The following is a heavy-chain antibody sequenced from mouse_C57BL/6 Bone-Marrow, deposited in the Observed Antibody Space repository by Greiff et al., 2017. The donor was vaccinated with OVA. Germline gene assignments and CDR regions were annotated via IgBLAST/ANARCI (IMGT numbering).Heavy chain of an antibody. J-gene: IGHJ1*03. Sequence: VQLQQPGAELVRPGTSVKLSCKASGYTFTSYWMHWVKQRPGQGLEWIGVIDPSDSYTNYNQKFKGKATLTVDTSSSTAYMQLSSLTSEDSAVYYCARKFPYYYGSSYDWYFDVWGTGTTVTVSS. V-gene: IGHV1-59*01. CDR3: ARKFPYYYGSSYDWYFDV. D-gene: IGHD1-1*01. CDR2: IDPSDSYT. CDR1: GYTFTSYW.